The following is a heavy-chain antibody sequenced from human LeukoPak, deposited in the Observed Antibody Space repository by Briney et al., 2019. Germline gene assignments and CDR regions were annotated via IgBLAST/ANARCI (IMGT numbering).Heavy chain of an antibody. CDR3: TTVRYDGSVLWF. V-gene: IGHV3-15*01. CDR2: IKSKTDGGTT. J-gene: IGHJ4*02. D-gene: IGHD5-12*01. CDR1: GFTFSNAW. Sequence: SGGSLRLSCAASGFTFSNAWMSWVRQAPGKGLEWVGRIKSKTDGGTTDYAAPVKGRFTISRDDSKNMLYLQMNSLKAEDTAVYYCTTVRYDGSVLWFWGQGTLVTVSS.